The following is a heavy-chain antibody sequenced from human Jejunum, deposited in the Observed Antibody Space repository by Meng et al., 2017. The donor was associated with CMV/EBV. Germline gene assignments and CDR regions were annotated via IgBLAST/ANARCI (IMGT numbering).Heavy chain of an antibody. CDR3: AREKADCSSFGCSGGYYLDY. J-gene: IGHJ4*02. CDR1: SGFISRYH. D-gene: IGHD2-2*01. V-gene: IGHV4-4*07. CDR2: IYTSGST. Sequence: QVQFQGPVPGLVQHSETLACNCSASSGFISRYHWSCNRQPAGKGLDWIGRIYTSGSTDFNPSLKSRVTMSLDKYKNQFSLKVTFVPAADAAVYYCAREKADCSSFGCSGGYYLDYWGQGTLVTVSS.